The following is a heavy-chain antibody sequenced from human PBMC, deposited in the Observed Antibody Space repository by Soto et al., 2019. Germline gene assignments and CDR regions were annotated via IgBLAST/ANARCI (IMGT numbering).Heavy chain of an antibody. J-gene: IGHJ4*02. CDR1: VGTVSSYA. V-gene: IGHV1-69*05. CDR2: IIPIFGTA. D-gene: IGHD1-26*01. CDR3: ASSPSGSHRGY. Sequence: SGRVSCKAAVGTVSSYAISGVRQAPGQGLEWMGGIIPIFGTANYAQKFQGRVTMTRDTSISTAYMELSRLRSDDTAVYYCASSPSGSHRGYWGQGNLVTVSS.